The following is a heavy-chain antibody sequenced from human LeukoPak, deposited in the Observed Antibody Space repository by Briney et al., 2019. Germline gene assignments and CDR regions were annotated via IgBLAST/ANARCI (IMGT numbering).Heavy chain of an antibody. CDR1: GFTFSSYE. V-gene: IGHV3-23*01. D-gene: IGHD1-26*01. CDR3: AKAKWSSGYYFDY. Sequence: GGSLRLSCAASGFTFSSYEMNWVRQAPGKGLGWVSAISGSGGSTYYADSVKGRFTISRDNSKNTLYLQMNSLRAEDTAVYYCAKAKWSSGYYFDYWGQGTLVTVSS. J-gene: IGHJ4*02. CDR2: ISGSGGST.